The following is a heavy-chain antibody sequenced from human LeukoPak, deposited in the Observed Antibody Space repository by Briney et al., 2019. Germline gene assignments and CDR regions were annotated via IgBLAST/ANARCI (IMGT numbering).Heavy chain of an antibody. CDR2: FTGLGGT. CDR1: GFTFSTYT. J-gene: IGHJ5*02. D-gene: IGHD2-15*01. CDR3: AKGDAGGKVDWFDP. Sequence: GGSLRLSCAASGFTFSTYTMMWVRQAPRKGLQWLASFTGLGGTYYADSVLGRFTISRDNSKNMVYLQINSLTAEDTAVYYCAKGDAGGKVDWFDPWGQGTLVTVSS. V-gene: IGHV3-23*01.